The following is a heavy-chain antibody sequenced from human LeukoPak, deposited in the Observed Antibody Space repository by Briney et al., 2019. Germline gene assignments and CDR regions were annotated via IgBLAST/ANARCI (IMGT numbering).Heavy chain of an antibody. Sequence: GGSLRLSCAASGLTVSSTYMSWVRQAPGEGLEWVSVIYSDGSTYYADSVKGRFTISRDNSKNTVYLQMNSLRAEDTAVYFCARRPDYGGTPTFDYWGQGTLVTVSS. CDR3: ARRPDYGGTPTFDY. V-gene: IGHV3-66*01. D-gene: IGHD4-23*01. CDR1: GLTVSSTY. J-gene: IGHJ4*02. CDR2: IYSDGST.